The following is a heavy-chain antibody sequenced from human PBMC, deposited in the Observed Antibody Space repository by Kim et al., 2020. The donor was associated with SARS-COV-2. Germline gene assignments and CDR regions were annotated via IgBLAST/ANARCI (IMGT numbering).Heavy chain of an antibody. Sequence: GGSRRLSCAASGFTVSSNYMSWVRQAPGKGLEWVSVIYSGGSTYYADSVKGRFTISRDNSKNTLYLQMHSLRAEDTAVYYCARYDYYGSGSGAFDIWGQGTMVTVSS. J-gene: IGHJ3*02. CDR1: GFTVSSNY. CDR3: ARYDYYGSGSGAFDI. D-gene: IGHD3-10*01. CDR2: IYSGGST. V-gene: IGHV3-53*01.